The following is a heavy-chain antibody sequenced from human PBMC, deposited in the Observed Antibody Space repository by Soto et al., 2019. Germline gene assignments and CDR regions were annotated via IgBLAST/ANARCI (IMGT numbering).Heavy chain of an antibody. CDR1: GYTFTSYA. J-gene: IGHJ4*02. CDR3: ARGEQLVRTFPDY. CDR2: INAGNGNT. Sequence: ASVKVSCKASGYTFTSYAMHWVRQAPGQRLEWMGWINAGNGNTKYSQKFQGRVTITRDTSASTAYMELSSLRSEDTAVYYCARGEQLVRTFPDYWGQGTLVTVSS. V-gene: IGHV1-3*01. D-gene: IGHD6-6*01.